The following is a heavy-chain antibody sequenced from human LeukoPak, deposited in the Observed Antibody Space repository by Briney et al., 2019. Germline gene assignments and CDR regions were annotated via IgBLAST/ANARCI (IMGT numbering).Heavy chain of an antibody. CDR1: GGSISSYY. V-gene: IGHV4-59*01. CDR3: ARVEEGYGSGRRENYFYYYMDV. D-gene: IGHD3-10*01. CDR2: MYYSGST. Sequence: PSETLSLTCTVSGGSISSYYWSWIRQPPGKGLEWIGYMYYSGSTNYNPSLKSRVTISVDTSKNQFSLKLSSVTAADTAVYYCARVEEGYGSGRRENYFYYYMDVWGKGTTVTISS. J-gene: IGHJ6*03.